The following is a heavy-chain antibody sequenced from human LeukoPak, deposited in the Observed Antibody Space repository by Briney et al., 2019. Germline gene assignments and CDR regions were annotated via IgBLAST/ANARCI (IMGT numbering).Heavy chain of an antibody. CDR2: ISYDGSNK. V-gene: IGHV3-30*18. Sequence: PGGSLRLSCAASGFTFSSYGMHWVRQAPGKGLEWVAVISYDGSNKYYADSVKGRFTISRDNSKNTLYLQMNSLRAEDTAVYYCAKAEDTSILCWKPTGMDYWGQGTLVTVSS. CDR1: GFTFSSYG. CDR3: AKAEDTSILCWKPTGMDY. D-gene: IGHD2-21*01. J-gene: IGHJ4*02.